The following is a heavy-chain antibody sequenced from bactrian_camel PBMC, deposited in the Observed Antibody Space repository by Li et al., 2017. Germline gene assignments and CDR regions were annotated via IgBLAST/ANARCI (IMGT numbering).Heavy chain of an antibody. CDR2: ISSSGSST. Sequence: VQLVESGGGSVQAGGSLRLSCAASEYTSSRYWMAWFRQAPGKGLEWVSTISSSGSSTYYTESVEGRYTISRDNANNMLYLQMNSLKTEDSAMYFCATQAEYDNYADFGYWGQGTQVTVS. V-gene: IGHV3S1*01. J-gene: IGHJ6*01. CDR1: EYTSSRYW. CDR3: ATQAEYDNYADFGY. D-gene: IGHD3*01.